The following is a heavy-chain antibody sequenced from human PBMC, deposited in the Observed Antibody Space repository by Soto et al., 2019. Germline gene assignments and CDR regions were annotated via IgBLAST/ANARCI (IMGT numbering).Heavy chain of an antibody. D-gene: IGHD5-12*01. CDR1: GFTFSSYA. Sequence: GGSLRLSCAASGFTFSSYAMHWVRQAPGKGLEWVAVISYDGSNKYYADSVKGRFTISRDNSKNTLYLEMNSLRAEDTAVYYCARDRAYDFDIWGQGTMVTVSS. V-gene: IGHV3-30-3*01. CDR3: ARDRAYDFDI. J-gene: IGHJ3*02. CDR2: ISYDGSNK.